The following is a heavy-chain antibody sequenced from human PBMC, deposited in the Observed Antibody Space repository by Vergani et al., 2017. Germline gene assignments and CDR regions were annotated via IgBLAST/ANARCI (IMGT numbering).Heavy chain of an antibody. CDR2: INHSGST. Sequence: KESGPVLVKPTETLTLTCTVSGFSLSNARMGVSWIRQPPGKGLEWIGEINHSGSTNYNPSLKSRVTISVDTSKNQFSLKLSSVTAADTAVYYCARRLDGSFSDAFDIWGQGTMVTVSS. V-gene: IGHV4-4*02. J-gene: IGHJ3*02. CDR1: GFSLSNARMG. D-gene: IGHD1-26*01. CDR3: ARRLDGSFSDAFDI.